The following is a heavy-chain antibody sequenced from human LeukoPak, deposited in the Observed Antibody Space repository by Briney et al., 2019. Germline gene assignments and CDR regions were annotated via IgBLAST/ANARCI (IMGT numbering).Heavy chain of an antibody. J-gene: IGHJ3*02. Sequence: ASVKVSCKASGFTFTSSAMQWVRQARGQRLEWIGWIVVGSGNTNYAQKFQERVTITRDMSTSTAYMELSSLRSVDTAVYYCAAVSTLLWFGDAFDIWGQGTMVTVSS. CDR2: IVVGSGNT. CDR3: AAVSTLLWFGDAFDI. V-gene: IGHV1-58*02. D-gene: IGHD3-10*01. CDR1: GFTFTSSA.